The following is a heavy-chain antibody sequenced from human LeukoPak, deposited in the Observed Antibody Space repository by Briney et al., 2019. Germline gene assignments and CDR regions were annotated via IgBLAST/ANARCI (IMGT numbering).Heavy chain of an antibody. V-gene: IGHV7-4-1*02. Sequence: ASVKVSCKASGYTFTSYAMNWVRQAPGQGLEWMGWINTNTGNPTYAQGFTGRFVFSLDTSVSTAYLQISSLKAEDTAVYYCARVQAGRDWAAPPHFDYWGQGTLVTVSS. CDR2: INTNTGNP. J-gene: IGHJ4*02. CDR3: ARVQAGRDWAAPPHFDY. CDR1: GYTFTSYA. D-gene: IGHD3/OR15-3a*01.